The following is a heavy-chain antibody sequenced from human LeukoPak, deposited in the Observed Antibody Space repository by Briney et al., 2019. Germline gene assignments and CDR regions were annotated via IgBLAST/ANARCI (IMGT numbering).Heavy chain of an antibody. J-gene: IGHJ4*02. CDR1: GGSFSGYY. CDR3: ARDLSHIAAAGNDY. CDR2: INHSGST. V-gene: IGHV4-34*01. Sequence: ASETLSLTCAVYGGSFSGYYWSWIRQPPGKGLEWIGEINHSGSTNYNPSLKSRVTISIDTSKNQFSLKLSSVTAADTAVYYCARDLSHIAAAGNDYWGQGTLVSVSS. D-gene: IGHD6-13*01.